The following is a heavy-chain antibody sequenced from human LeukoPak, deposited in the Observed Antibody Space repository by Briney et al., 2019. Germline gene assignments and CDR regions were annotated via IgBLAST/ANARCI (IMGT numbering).Heavy chain of an antibody. J-gene: IGHJ5*02. D-gene: IGHD6-19*01. CDR1: GGSISYHY. CDR2: IYYTGST. CDR3: ARDQSSGLFDP. Sequence: SETLSLTCIVSGGSISYHYWRWVRQPPGKGLEWIGYIYYTGSTNYNPSLKSRVPMPVDTSKNQFSLKLSSVTAADTAVYYCARDQSSGLFDPWGQGTLVTVSS. V-gene: IGHV4-59*11.